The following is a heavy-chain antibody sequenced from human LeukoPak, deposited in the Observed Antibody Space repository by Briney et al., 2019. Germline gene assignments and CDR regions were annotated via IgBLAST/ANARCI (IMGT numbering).Heavy chain of an antibody. Sequence: SETLSLTCAVYGGSFSGYYWGWIRQPPGKGLEWIGSIYYSGSTYYNPSLKSRVTISVDTSKNQFSLKLSSVTAADTAVYYCARLNGVVLWFGELLPQPYFDYWGQGTLVTVSS. J-gene: IGHJ4*02. V-gene: IGHV4-39*01. D-gene: IGHD3-10*01. CDR2: IYYSGST. CDR3: ARLNGVVLWFGELLPQPYFDY. CDR1: GGSFSGYY.